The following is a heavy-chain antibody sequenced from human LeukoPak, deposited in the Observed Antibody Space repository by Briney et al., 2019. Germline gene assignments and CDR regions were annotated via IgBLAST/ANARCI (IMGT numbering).Heavy chain of an antibody. J-gene: IGHJ4*02. CDR3: ARAKVGALPYSVY. D-gene: IGHD1-26*01. CDR2: INPNSGGT. V-gene: IGHV1-2*06. Sequence: ASVKVSCKASGYTFTSYYMHWVRQAPGQGLEWMGRINPNSGGTNYAQKFQGRVTMTRDTSISTAYMELSRLRSDDTAVYYCARAKVGALPYSVYWGQGTLVTVSS. CDR1: GYTFTSYY.